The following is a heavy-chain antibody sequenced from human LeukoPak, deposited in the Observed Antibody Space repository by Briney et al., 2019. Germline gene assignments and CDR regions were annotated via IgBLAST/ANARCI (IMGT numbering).Heavy chain of an antibody. J-gene: IGHJ4*02. D-gene: IGHD6-6*01. CDR1: GYTFTGYY. CDR3: ARVRGIAARHYFDY. Sequence: ASVKVSCKSSGYTFTGYYKHWVRHAPGPGLGRMGWINPNSGGTNYAQKFQGRVTMTRDTSISTAYMELSRLRSDDTAVYYCARVRGIAARHYFDYWGQGTLVTVSS. V-gene: IGHV1-2*02. CDR2: INPNSGGT.